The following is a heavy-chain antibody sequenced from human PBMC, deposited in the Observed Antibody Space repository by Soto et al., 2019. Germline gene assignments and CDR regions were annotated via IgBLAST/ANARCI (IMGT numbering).Heavy chain of an antibody. Sequence: ASVKVSCKASGYSFSFYGINWVRQAPGQGLEWMGWISAYNGNTNYAQKLQGRVTMTTDTSTSTAYMELSSLTSEDTAVYYCARDDSGFSGSHYIDYFNYRGQRALVTVSS. D-gene: IGHD1-26*01. J-gene: IGHJ4*02. V-gene: IGHV1-18*01. CDR1: GYSFSFYG. CDR3: ARDDSGFSGSHYIDYFNY. CDR2: ISAYNGNT.